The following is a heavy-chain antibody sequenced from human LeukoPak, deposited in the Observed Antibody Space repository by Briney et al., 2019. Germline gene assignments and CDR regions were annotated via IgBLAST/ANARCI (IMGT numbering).Heavy chain of an antibody. D-gene: IGHD3-22*01. CDR2: INSDGTIT. J-gene: IGHJ4*02. Sequence: EGSLRLSCAASEFTFSRYWMQWVRQASGKGLVCVSRINSDGTITNYADSVKGRFTISRDNAKNTLYLQMNSLRAEDTAVYYRVRDSSASYWGQGTLVTVSS. V-gene: IGHV3-74*01. CDR3: VRDSSASY. CDR1: EFTFSRYW.